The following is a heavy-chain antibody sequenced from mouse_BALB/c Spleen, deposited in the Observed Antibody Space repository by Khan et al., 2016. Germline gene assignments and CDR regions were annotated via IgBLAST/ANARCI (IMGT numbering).Heavy chain of an antibody. Sequence: QVQLQQSGAELARPGASVKLSCKASGYTFTSYWMQWVKQRPGQGLEWIGAFYPGDGDARYTQKFKDKATLTADKSSSTAYMQLSSLASEDSAVYSCARGRYGNYDAMDYWGQGTSVTVSS. J-gene: IGHJ4*01. CDR3: ARGRYGNYDAMDY. CDR1: GYTFTSYW. D-gene: IGHD2-10*02. CDR2: FYPGDGDA. V-gene: IGHV1-87*01.